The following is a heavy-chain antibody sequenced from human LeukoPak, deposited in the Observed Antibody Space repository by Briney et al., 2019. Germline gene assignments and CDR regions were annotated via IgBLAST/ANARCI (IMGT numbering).Heavy chain of an antibody. J-gene: IGHJ4*02. CDR1: GYTFTSYG. CDR2: ISAYNGNT. V-gene: IGHV1-18*01. CDR3: ARAKKYYDILTALSRAYFDY. Sequence: ASVKVSCKASGYTFTSYGISWVRQAPGQGLEWMGWISAYNGNTNYAQKLQGRVTMTTDTSTSTAYMELRSLRSDDTAVYYCARAKKYYDILTALSRAYFDYWGQGTLVTVSS. D-gene: IGHD3-9*01.